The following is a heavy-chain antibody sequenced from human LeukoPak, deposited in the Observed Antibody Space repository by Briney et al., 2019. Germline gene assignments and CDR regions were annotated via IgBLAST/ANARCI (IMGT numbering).Heavy chain of an antibody. D-gene: IGHD3-10*01. V-gene: IGHV4-30-4*08. CDR3: ARVQNSRITMVRGVIKEA. CDR2: IYYSGST. Sequence: SETLSLTCTVSGGSISSGDYYWSWIRQPPGKGLEWIGYIYYSGSTYYNPSLKSRVTISVDTSKNQFSLKLSSVTAADTAVYYCARVQNSRITMVRGVIKEAWGQGTLVTVSS. J-gene: IGHJ5*02. CDR1: GGSISSGDYY.